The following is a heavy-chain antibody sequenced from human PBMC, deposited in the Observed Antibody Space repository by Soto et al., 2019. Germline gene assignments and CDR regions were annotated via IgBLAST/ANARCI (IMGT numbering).Heavy chain of an antibody. V-gene: IGHV3-30*03. CDR2: ISDDERNK. Sequence: QVQLVESGGGVVQPGRSLRLSCVASGFIFSNYGMHWVRQVPGKGLEWVTVISDDERNKYYLDSVKGRFTVSRDNSKNTLFLQMNSLRPEDTAIYYCATLLQIAAAGHYFDYWGQGALVTVSS. CDR3: ATLLQIAAAGHYFDY. D-gene: IGHD6-13*01. J-gene: IGHJ4*02. CDR1: GFIFSNYG.